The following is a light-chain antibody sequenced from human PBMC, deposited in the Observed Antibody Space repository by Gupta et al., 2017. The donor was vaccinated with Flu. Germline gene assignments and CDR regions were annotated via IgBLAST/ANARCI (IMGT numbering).Light chain of an antibody. J-gene: IGKJ1*01. V-gene: IGKV3-11*01. CDR3: QQRSNWPRT. Sequence: PGTLSLSPGEGATLSCRASQSVSSYLAWYQQKPGQAPRLLIYDASNRATGIPARFSGSGSGTDFILTISSLEPEDFAVYYCQQRSNWPRTFGQGTKVEIK. CDR1: QSVSSY. CDR2: DAS.